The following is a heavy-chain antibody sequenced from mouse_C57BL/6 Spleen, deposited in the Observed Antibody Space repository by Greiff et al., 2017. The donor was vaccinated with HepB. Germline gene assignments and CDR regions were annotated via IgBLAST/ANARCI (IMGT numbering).Heavy chain of an antibody. CDR2: IRSKSNNYAT. J-gene: IGHJ4*01. Sequence: DVKLVESGGGLVQPKGSLKLSCAASGFSFNTYAMNWVRQAPGKGLEWVARIRSKSNNYATYYADSVKDRFTISRDDSESMLYLQMNNLKTEDTAMYYCVRGYYYAMDYWGQGTSVTVSS. CDR1: GFSFNTYA. D-gene: IGHD2-2*01. CDR3: VRGYYYAMDY. V-gene: IGHV10-1*01.